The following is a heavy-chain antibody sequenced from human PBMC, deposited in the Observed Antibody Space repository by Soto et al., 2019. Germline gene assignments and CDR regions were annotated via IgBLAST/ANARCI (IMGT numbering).Heavy chain of an antibody. J-gene: IGHJ4*02. CDR1: GFTFKNYD. CDR2: ISGSGAIT. Sequence: EVQLLESGGGLVQPGGSLRLSCVASGFTFKNYDMRWVRQAPGKGLEWVSGISGSGAITYYADSVRGRFTISRDNSKNTLYLQLNSLRAEDTAIYYCAKDRQFRSYYESAGLYNNWGQGTLVTVSS. D-gene: IGHD3-10*01. CDR3: AKDRQFRSYYESAGLYNN. V-gene: IGHV3-23*01.